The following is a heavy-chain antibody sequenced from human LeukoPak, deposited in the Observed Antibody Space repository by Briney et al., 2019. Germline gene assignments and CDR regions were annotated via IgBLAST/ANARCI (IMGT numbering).Heavy chain of an antibody. J-gene: IGHJ3*02. Sequence: ASVKVSCKASGGTFSSYAISWVRQAPGQGLEWMGGIIPIFGTANYAQKFQGRVTITADESTSTAYMELSSLRSEDTAVYYCARGGWELRDDAFDIWGQGTMVTVSS. V-gene: IGHV1-69*13. CDR3: ARGGWELRDDAFDI. CDR1: GGTFSSYA. D-gene: IGHD1-26*01. CDR2: IIPIFGTA.